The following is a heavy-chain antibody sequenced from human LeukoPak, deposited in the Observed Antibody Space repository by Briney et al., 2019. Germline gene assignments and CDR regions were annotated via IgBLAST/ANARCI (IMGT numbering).Heavy chain of an antibody. CDR3: ARTRGQYYYASSAYPFYY. CDR2: FDWDDDK. J-gene: IGHJ4*02. Sequence: SGPTLIHTTQHFTLTCTFSCVSVSTTGMCVSWIGQPPGKALEWLARFDWDDDKHYSTSLKTRLTISKDTSKNQVVLKMTNMNPADTATYYCARTRGQYYYASSAYPFYYCGQGTLVTVSS. CDR1: CVSVSTTGMC. D-gene: IGHD3-22*01. V-gene: IGHV2-70*11.